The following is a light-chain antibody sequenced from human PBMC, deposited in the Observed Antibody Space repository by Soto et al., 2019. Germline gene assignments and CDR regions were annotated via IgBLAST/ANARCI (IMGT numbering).Light chain of an antibody. J-gene: IGKJ1*01. V-gene: IGKV4-1*01. CDR2: WAS. CDR1: QSLLYSSNNKNY. Sequence: DIVMTQSPDSLAVSLGERATINCKSSQSLLYSSNNKNYLAWFQQKPGQPPKLLIYWASTRESGVPDRFSGSGSGTDFTLTVSSLQAEDAAVYYCQQYFSTPWTFGKGTRVEIK. CDR3: QQYFSTPWT.